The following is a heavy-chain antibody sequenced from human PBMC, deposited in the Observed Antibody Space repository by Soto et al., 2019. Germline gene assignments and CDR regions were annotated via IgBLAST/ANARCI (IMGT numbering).Heavy chain of an antibody. D-gene: IGHD3-22*01. CDR2: MNPNSGNT. V-gene: IGHV1-8*01. CDR1: GYTFTSYD. CDR3: ARVGGTYYYYSSGYYRLPTHFDY. J-gene: IGHJ4*02. Sequence: QVQLVQSGAEVKKPGASVKVSCKASGYTFTSYDINWVRQATGQGLEWRGWMNPNSGNTGYAQKFQGRVTMTRNTSISTAYMDLSSLRSEDTAVYYCARVGGTYYYYSSGYYRLPTHFDYLGQGPLVTVSS.